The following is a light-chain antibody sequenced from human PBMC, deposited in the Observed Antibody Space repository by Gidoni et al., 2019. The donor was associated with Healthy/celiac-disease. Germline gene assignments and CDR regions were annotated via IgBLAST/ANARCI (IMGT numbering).Light chain of an antibody. Sequence: DIVMTQSPATLSVSPGERATLSCSASQSVSSNLACYQQKPGQAPRLLIYGASTRATGIPARFSGSGSGTECTLTISSLQSEDFAVYYCQQYNNWPQLTFGGGTKVEIK. CDR1: QSVSSN. CDR2: GAS. J-gene: IGKJ4*01. V-gene: IGKV3-15*01. CDR3: QQYNNWPQLT.